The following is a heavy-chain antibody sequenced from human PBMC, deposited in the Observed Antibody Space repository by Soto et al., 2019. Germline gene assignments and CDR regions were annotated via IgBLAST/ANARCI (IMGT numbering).Heavy chain of an antibody. CDR3: AQVNWSFGALLPFYGMEV. CDR2: ISGSVGRT. Sequence: PXGSLRRSCAASCFRASNNSMSCVRQSPGKGLEWVSIISGSVGRTDYADSVKGRFTISRDKSKNTLFLQMKSLRAEDTALYYCAQVNWSFGALLPFYGMEVCGQRTTV. CDR1: CFRASNNS. V-gene: IGHV3-23*01. J-gene: IGHJ6*02. D-gene: IGHD3-10*01.